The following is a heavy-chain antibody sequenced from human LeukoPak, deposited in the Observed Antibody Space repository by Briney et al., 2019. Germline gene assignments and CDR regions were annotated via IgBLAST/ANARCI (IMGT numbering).Heavy chain of an antibody. CDR1: GFTFSSYG. V-gene: IGHV3-30*18. CDR2: ISYDGSNK. D-gene: IGHD2-15*01. CDR3: AKDQRGIAATDYDY. J-gene: IGHJ4*02. Sequence: PGGSLRLSCAASGFTFSSYGMHWVRQAPGKGLEWVAVISYDGSNKYYADSVKGRFTISRDNSKNTLCLQMNSLRAEDTAVYYCAKDQRGIAATDYDYWGQGTLVTVSS.